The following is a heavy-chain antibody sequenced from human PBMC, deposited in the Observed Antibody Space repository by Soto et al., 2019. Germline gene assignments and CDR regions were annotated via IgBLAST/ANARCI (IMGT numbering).Heavy chain of an antibody. CDR3: ARERPDGARLDP. D-gene: IGHD6-6*01. Sequence: QVQLQESGPGLVKPSQTLSLTCTVSGGSISSGDYYWSWIRQPPGKGLEWIGYIYHSGSTYYNPSLKRRVTLAVDTSKHQFSQRLSSVTAADTAVYYCARERPDGARLDPWGQGTLVTVSS. CDR2: IYHSGST. J-gene: IGHJ5*02. CDR1: GGSISSGDYY. V-gene: IGHV4-30-4*01.